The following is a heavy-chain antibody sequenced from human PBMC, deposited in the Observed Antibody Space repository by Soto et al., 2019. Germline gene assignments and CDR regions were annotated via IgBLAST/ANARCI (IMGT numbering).Heavy chain of an antibody. Sequence: ASVKVSCKASGYPFSGNYMHWVRQAPGQGLEWMGWINPHTGGTNFAQKFQGRVTMTRDTSISTAYMELSRLRSDDTAVYYCARDLRVLSSSSSRSGGMDVWGQGTTVTVSS. J-gene: IGHJ6*02. CDR2: INPHTGGT. CDR3: ARDLRVLSSSSSRSGGMDV. V-gene: IGHV1-2*02. D-gene: IGHD6-6*01. CDR1: GYPFSGNY.